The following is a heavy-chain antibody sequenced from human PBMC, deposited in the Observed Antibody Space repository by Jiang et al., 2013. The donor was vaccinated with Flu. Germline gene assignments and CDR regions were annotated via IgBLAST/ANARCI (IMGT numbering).Heavy chain of an antibody. V-gene: IGHV3-9*01. J-gene: IGHJ4*02. Sequence: VQLVESGGGLVQPGRSLRLSCAASGFTFDDYAMHWVRQAPGKGLEWVSGISWNSGSIGYADSVKGRFTISRDNAKNSLYLQMNSLRAEDTALYYCAVSIAAAGTTGLFDYWGQGTLVTVSS. D-gene: IGHD6-13*01. CDR3: AVSIAAAGTTGLFDY. CDR2: ISWNSGSI. CDR1: GFTFDDYA.